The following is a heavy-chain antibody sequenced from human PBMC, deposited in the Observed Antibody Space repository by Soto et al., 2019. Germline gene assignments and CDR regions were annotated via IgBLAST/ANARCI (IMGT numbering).Heavy chain of an antibody. CDR3: ARTLKRQRVPAGWFDP. Sequence: SETLSLTCTVSGGSISSYYRSWIRQPPGKGLEWIGYIYYSGSTNYNPSLKSRVTISVDKSKNQFSLKLSSVTAADTAVYSCARTLKRQRVPAGWFDPWGQGTLVTVSS. J-gene: IGHJ5*02. D-gene: IGHD6-13*01. CDR2: IYYSGST. V-gene: IGHV4-59*12. CDR1: GGSISSYY.